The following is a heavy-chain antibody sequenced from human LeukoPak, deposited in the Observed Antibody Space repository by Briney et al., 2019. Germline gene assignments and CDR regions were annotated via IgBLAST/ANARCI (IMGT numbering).Heavy chain of an antibody. J-gene: IGHJ4*02. Sequence: ASVKVSCKASGYTFTGYCMHWVREAPGQGLEWMGWINPNSGGTNYAQKFQGRVTMTRDTSISTAYMELSRLRSDDTAVYYCARAQTYYYDSSGYDFDYWGQGTLVTVSS. CDR3: ARAQTYYYDSSGYDFDY. D-gene: IGHD3-22*01. CDR1: GYTFTGYC. V-gene: IGHV1-2*02. CDR2: INPNSGGT.